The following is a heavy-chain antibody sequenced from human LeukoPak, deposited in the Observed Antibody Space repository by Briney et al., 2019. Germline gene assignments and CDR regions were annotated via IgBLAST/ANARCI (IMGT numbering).Heavy chain of an antibody. CDR2: IIPIFGTA. J-gene: IGHJ6*04. D-gene: IGHD3-10*01. CDR1: GGTFSSYA. CDR3: ARDYYGSGSYSQTNYYYYGMDV. Sequence: SVKVSCKASGGTFSSYAISWVRQAPGQGLEWMGGIIPIFGTANYAQKFQGRVTITADKSTSTAYMELSSLRSEDTAVYYCARDYYGSGSYSQTNYYYYGMDVWGKGTTVTVSS. V-gene: IGHV1-69*06.